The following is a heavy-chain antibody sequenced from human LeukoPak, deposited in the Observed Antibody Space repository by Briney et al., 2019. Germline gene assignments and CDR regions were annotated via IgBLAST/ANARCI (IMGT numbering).Heavy chain of an antibody. CDR2: IYPDDSDT. CDR1: GNSSTTKW. CDR3: ARLRGYSGYVPFDY. D-gene: IGHD5-12*01. Sequence: GESLKISCKDFGNSSTTKWIGWVRQKPGKGLEWMGTIYPDDSDTRYSPSFQGQVTISADKSISTAYLQWSSLKASDTAMYYCARLRGYSGYVPFDYWGQGTLVTVSS. V-gene: IGHV5-51*01. J-gene: IGHJ4*02.